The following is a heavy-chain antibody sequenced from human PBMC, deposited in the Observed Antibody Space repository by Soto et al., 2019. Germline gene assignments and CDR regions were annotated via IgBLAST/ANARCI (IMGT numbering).Heavy chain of an antibody. V-gene: IGHV4-4*02. J-gene: IGHJ3*02. CDR2: IYHSGSN. Sequence: KGLEWIGEIYHSGSNNYNTSLKSRVTISGDKSKNQFSLKLSSVTYAETAVYYFATVRFFFNDTPTTDI. CDR3: ATVRFFFNDTPTTDI. D-gene: IGHD3-3*01.